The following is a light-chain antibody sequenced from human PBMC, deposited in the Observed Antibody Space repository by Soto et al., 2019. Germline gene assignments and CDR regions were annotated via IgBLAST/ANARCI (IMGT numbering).Light chain of an antibody. V-gene: IGLV2-8*01. CDR1: SRDVGGYNY. CDR3: CSYAGNNNLV. CDR2: EVN. Sequence: QAALTQPPSASGSPGQSVTISCTGTSRDVGGYNYVSWYHHHPGKAPKLMISEVNDRPSGVPHRFSGSKSGNTASLTVSGLQADDEAVYYCCSYAGNNNLVFGGGTKLTVL. J-gene: IGLJ2*01.